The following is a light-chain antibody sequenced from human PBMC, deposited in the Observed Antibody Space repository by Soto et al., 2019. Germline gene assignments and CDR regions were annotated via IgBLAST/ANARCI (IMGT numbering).Light chain of an antibody. J-gene: IGKJ1*01. CDR3: QQYGSPVRT. Sequence: EIVLTQSPGTLSLSPGERASLSCRASQTIKNKYLALYQQTFCQAPTIVFYYASDRANDIPERFSGSGSGTDFNLTISRLEPEDFAVYYCQQYGSPVRTFGQGTKVEI. V-gene: IGKV3-20*01. CDR2: YAS. CDR1: QTIKNKY.